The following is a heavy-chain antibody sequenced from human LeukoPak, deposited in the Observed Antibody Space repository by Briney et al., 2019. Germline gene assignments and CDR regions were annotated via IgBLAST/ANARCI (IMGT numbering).Heavy chain of an antibody. D-gene: IGHD6-13*01. CDR1: GYTFTGCY. CDR2: INPNSGGT. Sequence: ASVKVSCKASGYTFTGCYMHWVRQAPGQGLEWMGWINPNSGGTNYAQKFQGRVTMTRDTSISTAYMELSRLRSDDTAVYYCARGGTRAAGKKDYYYYMDVWGKGTTVTVSS. J-gene: IGHJ6*03. CDR3: ARGGTRAAGKKDYYYYMDV. V-gene: IGHV1-2*02.